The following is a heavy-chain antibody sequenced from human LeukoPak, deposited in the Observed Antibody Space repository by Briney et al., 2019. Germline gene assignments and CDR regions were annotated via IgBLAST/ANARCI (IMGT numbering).Heavy chain of an antibody. CDR1: GGSFTGSFSTYY. J-gene: IGHJ4*02. D-gene: IGHD6-19*01. Sequence: SETLSLTCAVSGGSFTGSFSTYYWSWIRQPPGRGLEWIGEINHSGSTTYNPSLKSRVTISIDTSKNHFSLKLSSVTAADTAMYYCARNGWYSVDYWGQGTQVIVSS. CDR2: INHSGST. CDR3: ARNGWYSVDY. V-gene: IGHV4-34*01.